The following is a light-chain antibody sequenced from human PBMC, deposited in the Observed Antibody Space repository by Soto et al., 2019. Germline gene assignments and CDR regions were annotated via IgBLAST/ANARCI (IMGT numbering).Light chain of an antibody. Sequence: VLTQSPATLSLSPGESATLSCRASPNVGNNLSGYQQKSGQAPRLLIYAASDRATGVPARFSGRMSGTDFTLTISSLEPEDCATYFCQQRSRWPRGTFGRGTKLE. J-gene: IGKJ2*02. V-gene: IGKV3-11*01. CDR2: AAS. CDR1: PNVGNN. CDR3: QQRSRWPRGT.